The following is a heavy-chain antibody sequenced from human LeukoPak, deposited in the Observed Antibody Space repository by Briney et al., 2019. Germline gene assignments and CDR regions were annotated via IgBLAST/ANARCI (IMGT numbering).Heavy chain of an antibody. V-gene: IGHV4-59*08. CDR1: GGSISSYY. J-gene: IGHJ4*02. D-gene: IGHD3-9*01. CDR3: ARHGPQVLGRYFDWLPDY. Sequence: SSETLSLTCTVSGGSISSYYWSWIRQPPGKGLEWIGYIYYSGSTNYNPSLKSRVTISVDTSKNQFSLKLSSVTAADTAVYYCARHGPQVLGRYFDWLPDYWGQGTLVTVSS. CDR2: IYYSGST.